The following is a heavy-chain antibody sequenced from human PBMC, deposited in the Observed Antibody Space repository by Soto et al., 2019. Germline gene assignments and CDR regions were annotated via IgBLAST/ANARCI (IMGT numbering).Heavy chain of an antibody. J-gene: IGHJ4*02. Sequence: SETLSLTCAFSCYSIISGYYWGWIRQPPGKGLEWIGSIYHSGSTYYNPSLKSRVTISVDTSKNQFSLKLSSVTAADTAVYYCARDPYYYDSSGYYYYFDYWGQGTLVTVSS. CDR3: ARDPYYYDSSGYYYYFDY. CDR2: IYHSGST. V-gene: IGHV4-38-2*02. D-gene: IGHD3-22*01. CDR1: CYSIISGYY.